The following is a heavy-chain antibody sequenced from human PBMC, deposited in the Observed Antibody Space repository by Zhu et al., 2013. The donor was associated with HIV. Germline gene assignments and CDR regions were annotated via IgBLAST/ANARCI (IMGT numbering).Heavy chain of an antibody. CDR2: LNPNSGNR. D-gene: IGHD2-8*02. CDR3: VRGGYRWAFDI. CDR1: GYTFGSYQ. Sequence: QVQLVQSGAAVKKPGASVKVSCKASGYTFGSYQINWVRQATGQGPEWMGWLNPNSGNRDYAQKFQGRVTITMTTSITTVYMELNSLTSDDTAVYYCVRGGYRWAFDIWGQGTVVTVSS. V-gene: IGHV1-8*03. J-gene: IGHJ3*02.